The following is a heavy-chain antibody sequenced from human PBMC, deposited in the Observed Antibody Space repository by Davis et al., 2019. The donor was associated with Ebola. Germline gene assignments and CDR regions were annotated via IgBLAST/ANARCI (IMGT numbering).Heavy chain of an antibody. J-gene: IGHJ3*02. D-gene: IGHD7-27*01. V-gene: IGHV3-23*01. CDR2: ISAVGYNT. CDR1: GLTFTHYA. Sequence: PAGSLRLSCAASGLTFTHYAMRWVRQAPGQGPEWVSGISAVGYNTLHADSERGRFTISSDLSKKTPFLQMKSLRAEDTAIHFCAKESFWGGSYQDDAIDTWGQGTMVTVSS. CDR3: AKESFWGGSYQDDAIDT.